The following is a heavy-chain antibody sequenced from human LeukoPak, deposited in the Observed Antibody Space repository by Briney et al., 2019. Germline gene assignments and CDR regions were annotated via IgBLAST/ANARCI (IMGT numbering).Heavy chain of an antibody. D-gene: IGHD2-2*01. CDR2: TYASGTT. V-gene: IGHV4-30-2*01. J-gene: IGHJ4*02. CDR1: GGSISSGGYY. Sequence: PSETLSLTCNVSGGSISSGGYYWTWIRQPPGKGLELIGFTYASGTTYYNPSLKKRVTISVHGSKNQFSLNLSSATAADTAVYYCARQRHQLPKGYFDYWGQGTLVTVSS. CDR3: ARQRHQLPKGYFDY.